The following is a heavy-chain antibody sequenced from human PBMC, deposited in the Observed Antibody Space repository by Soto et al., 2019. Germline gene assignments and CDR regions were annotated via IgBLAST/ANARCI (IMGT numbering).Heavy chain of an antibody. V-gene: IGHV4-31*03. D-gene: IGHD6-6*01. CDR3: ARVPSLPYPSYFDY. Sequence: PSETLSLTCTVSGGSISSGGYYWIWIRQHPGKGLEWIGYIYYSGSTYYNPSLKSRVTISVDTSKNQFSLKLSSVTAADTAVYYCARVPSLPYPSYFDYWGQGTLVTVSS. CDR1: GGSISSGGYY. CDR2: IYYSGST. J-gene: IGHJ4*02.